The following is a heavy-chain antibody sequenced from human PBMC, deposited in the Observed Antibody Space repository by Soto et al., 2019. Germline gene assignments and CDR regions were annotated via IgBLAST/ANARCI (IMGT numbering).Heavy chain of an antibody. J-gene: IGHJ4*02. CDR2: IKSKTDGGTT. Sequence: GGSLRLSCAASGFTFSNAWMSWVRQAPGKGLEWVGRIKSKTDGGTTDYAAPVKGRFTISRDDSKNTLYLQMNSLKTEDTAVYYCTTDGVVVVGTHPFQNLESDYWGQGTLVTVSS. CDR1: GFTFSNAW. D-gene: IGHD2-15*01. V-gene: IGHV3-15*01. CDR3: TTDGVVVVGTHPFQNLESDY.